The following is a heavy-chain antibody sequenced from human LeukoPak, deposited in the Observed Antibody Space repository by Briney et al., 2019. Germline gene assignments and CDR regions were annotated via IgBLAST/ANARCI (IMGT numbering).Heavy chain of an antibody. CDR1: GGSISSYS. J-gene: IGHJ5*02. CDR3: ARFRYRFDP. Sequence: SETLSLTCSVSGGSISSYSWSWIRQPAGKGLDWIGRIFSSGSSKYNPSLKSRVIMSVDTSKNQFSLKLTSVTAADTAVYYCARFRYRFDPWGQGTLVTVSS. V-gene: IGHV4-4*07. CDR2: IFSSGSS. D-gene: IGHD2-15*01.